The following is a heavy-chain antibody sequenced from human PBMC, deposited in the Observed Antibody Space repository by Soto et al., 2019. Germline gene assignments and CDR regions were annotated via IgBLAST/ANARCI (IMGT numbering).Heavy chain of an antibody. CDR3: SRWVGALDY. J-gene: IGHJ4*02. CDR2: IRTATNGGTT. D-gene: IGHD1-26*01. Sequence: PGGSLRLSCTTSGFNFGEYAMSWVRQAPGRGLEWVGFIRTATNGGTTEYVASVKGRFTISRDDSNSIAHLQMDSLKTDDTAMYYCSRWVGALDYWGQGTLVTVS. V-gene: IGHV3-49*04. CDR1: GFNFGEYA.